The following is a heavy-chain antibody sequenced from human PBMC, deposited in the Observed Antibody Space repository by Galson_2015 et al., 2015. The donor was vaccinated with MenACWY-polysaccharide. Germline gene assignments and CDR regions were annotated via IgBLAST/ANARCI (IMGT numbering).Heavy chain of an antibody. CDR1: GFAFGDYW. Sequence: SLRLSCAASGFAFGDYWMHWVRQAPGKGLVWVSRINAAGTRRNYADSLKGRFTISRDNAKNTLYLPMNSLRAEDTAVYYCARDSAARKVVWGAVDTWGQATLVTVSS. J-gene: IGHJ4*03. V-gene: IGHV3-74*01. CDR3: ARDSAARKVVWGAVDT. D-gene: IGHD2-15*01. CDR2: INAAGTRR.